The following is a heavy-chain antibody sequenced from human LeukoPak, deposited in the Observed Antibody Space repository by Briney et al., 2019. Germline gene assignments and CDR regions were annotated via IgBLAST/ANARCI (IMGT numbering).Heavy chain of an antibody. CDR2: IIPIFGTA. D-gene: IGHD5-24*01. V-gene: IGHV1-69*06. CDR1: GGTFSSYA. J-gene: IGHJ3*02. CDR3: ARIRDGYNDAYDI. Sequence: GSSVKVSCKASGGTFSSYAMSWVRQAPGQGLEWMGGIIPIFGTANYAQKFQGRVTITADKSTSTVYMELSSLRSEDTAIYYCARIRDGYNDAYDIWGQGTVVTVPS.